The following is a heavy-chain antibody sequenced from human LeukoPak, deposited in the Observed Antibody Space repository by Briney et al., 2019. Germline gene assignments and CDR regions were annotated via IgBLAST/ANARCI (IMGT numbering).Heavy chain of an antibody. CDR1: GGTFSSYA. CDR3: ARSRDLLDLYYFDY. CDR2: IIPIFGTA. Sequence: SVKVSCKASGGTFSSYAISWVRQAPGQGLEWMGGIIPIFGTANYAQKSQGRVTITTDESTSTAYMELSSLRSEDTAVYYCARSRDLLDLYYFDYWGQGTLVTVSS. V-gene: IGHV1-69*05. D-gene: IGHD1-1*01. J-gene: IGHJ4*02.